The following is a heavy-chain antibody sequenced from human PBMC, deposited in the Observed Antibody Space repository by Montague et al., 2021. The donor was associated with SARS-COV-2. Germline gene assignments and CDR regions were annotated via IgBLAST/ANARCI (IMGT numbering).Heavy chain of an antibody. V-gene: IGHV4-30-4*08. CDR2: IYYNGHT. CDR3: ARDSSGYFKYDY. J-gene: IGHJ4*02. Sequence: TLSLTCTVSGGSLSSYYWSWIRQPPGKGLEWIGYIYYNGHTYYNPSLQSRVTMLLDMSKNQLSLQLSSVTAADTAVYFCARDSSGYFKYDYWGQGTLVTVSS. CDR1: GGSLSSYY. D-gene: IGHD3-9*01.